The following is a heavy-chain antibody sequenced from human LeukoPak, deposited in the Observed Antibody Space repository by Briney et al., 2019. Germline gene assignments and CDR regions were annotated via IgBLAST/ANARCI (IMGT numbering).Heavy chain of an antibody. Sequence: GRSLRLSCAASGFTFSSYAMHWVRQAPGKGLEWVAVVSYDGSNKYYADSVKGRFTISRDNSKNTLYLQMNSLRAEDTAVYYCARAYDFWSGYYEMDVWGKGTTVTVSS. CDR3: ARAYDFWSGYYEMDV. CDR2: VSYDGSNK. CDR1: GFTFSSYA. D-gene: IGHD3-3*01. J-gene: IGHJ6*04. V-gene: IGHV3-30*01.